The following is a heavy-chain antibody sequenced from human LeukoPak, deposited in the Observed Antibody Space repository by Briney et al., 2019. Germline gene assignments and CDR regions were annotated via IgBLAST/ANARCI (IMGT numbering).Heavy chain of an antibody. CDR3: ARADSDITIFGVVRFDY. J-gene: IGHJ4*02. V-gene: IGHV1-69*02. Sequence: VKVSCKASGGTFSSYTISWVRQAPGQGLEWMGRIIPILGIANYAQKLQGRVTITADKSTSTAYMELSSLRSEDTAVYYCARADSDITIFGVVRFDYWGQGTLVTVSS. CDR1: GGTFSSYT. D-gene: IGHD3-3*01. CDR2: IIPILGIA.